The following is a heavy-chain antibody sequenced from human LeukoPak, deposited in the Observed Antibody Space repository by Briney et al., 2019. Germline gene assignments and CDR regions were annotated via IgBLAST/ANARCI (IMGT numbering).Heavy chain of an antibody. CDR3: ARGGTYWEY. J-gene: IGHJ4*02. D-gene: IGHD1-26*01. CDR2: IFPGDSDT. CDR1: GYSFTIYW. Sequence: GQSLKISCKGSGYSFTIYWNAWVRQMPGKGLEWMGIIFPGDSDTRYSPSFQGQVTISADKSINTAYLQWSSLKASDTAMYYCARGGTYWEYWGQGTLITVSS. V-gene: IGHV5-51*01.